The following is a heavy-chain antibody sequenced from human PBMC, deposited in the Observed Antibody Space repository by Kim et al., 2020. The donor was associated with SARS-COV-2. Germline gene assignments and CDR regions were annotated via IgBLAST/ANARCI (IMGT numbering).Heavy chain of an antibody. V-gene: IGHV1-3*01. CDR3: ARARGGGYDWPIYYYYGMDV. CDR1: GYTFTSYA. J-gene: IGHJ6*02. CDR2: INAGNGNT. Sequence: ASVKVSCKASGYTFTSYAMHWVRQAPGQRLEWMGWINAGNGNTKYSQKFQGRVTITRDTSASTAYMELSSLRSEDTAVYYCARARGGGYDWPIYYYYGMDVWGQGTTGTVSS. D-gene: IGHD5-12*01.